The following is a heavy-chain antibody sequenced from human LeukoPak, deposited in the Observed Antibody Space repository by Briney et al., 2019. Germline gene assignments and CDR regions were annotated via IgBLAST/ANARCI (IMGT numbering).Heavy chain of an antibody. CDR2: ISGSGGST. D-gene: IGHD4-17*01. J-gene: IGHJ4*02. CDR3: AKDYLMTTVTPVTPTFDY. Sequence: GGSLRLSCAASGFTFSSYAMSWVRQAPGKGLEWVSAISGSGGSTYYADSVKGRFTISRDNSKNTLYLQMNSLRAEDTAVYYCAKDYLMTTVTPVTPTFDYWGQGTLVTVSS. CDR1: GFTFSSYA. V-gene: IGHV3-23*01.